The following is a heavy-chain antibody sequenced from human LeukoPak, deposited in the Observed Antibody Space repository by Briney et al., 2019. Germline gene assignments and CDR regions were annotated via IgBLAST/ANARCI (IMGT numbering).Heavy chain of an antibody. V-gene: IGHV4-34*01. CDR1: GGSFSGYY. J-gene: IGHJ4*02. D-gene: IGHD6-19*01. Sequence: SETLSLTCAVYGGSFSGYYWSRIRQPPGKGLEWIGEINHSGSTNYNPSLKSRVTISVDTSKNQFSLKLSSVTAADTAVYYCARSKRYSSGWSDLTYYFDYWGQGTLVTVSS. CDR2: INHSGST. CDR3: ARSKRYSSGWSDLTYYFDY.